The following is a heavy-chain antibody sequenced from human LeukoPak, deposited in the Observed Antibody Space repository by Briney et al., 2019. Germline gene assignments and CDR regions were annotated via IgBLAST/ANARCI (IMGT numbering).Heavy chain of an antibody. D-gene: IGHD3-22*01. CDR3: ARGAYYYDSSGYLLGRAFDI. CDR1: GYTFTGYY. Sequence: GASVKVSCKASGYTFTGYYMHWVRQAPGQGLEWMGWINPNSGGTNYAQKFQGGVTMTRDTSISTAYMELSRLRSDDTAVYYCARGAYYYDSSGYLLGRAFDIWGQGTMVTVSS. V-gene: IGHV1-2*02. J-gene: IGHJ3*02. CDR2: INPNSGGT.